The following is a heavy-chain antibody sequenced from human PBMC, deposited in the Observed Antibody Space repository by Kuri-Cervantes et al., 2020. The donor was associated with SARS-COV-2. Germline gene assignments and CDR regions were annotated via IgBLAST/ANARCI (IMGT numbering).Heavy chain of an antibody. Sequence: GGSLRLSCAASGFTFSSYDMHWVRQAPGKGLVWVSRINSDGSSTSYADSVKGRFTISRDNSKNTLYLQMNSLRAEDTAVYYCARDKKWELLLFLFDYWGQGTLVNVSS. CDR3: ARDKKWELLLFLFDY. CDR2: INSDGSST. J-gene: IGHJ4*02. CDR1: GFTFSSYD. D-gene: IGHD1-26*01. V-gene: IGHV3-74*01.